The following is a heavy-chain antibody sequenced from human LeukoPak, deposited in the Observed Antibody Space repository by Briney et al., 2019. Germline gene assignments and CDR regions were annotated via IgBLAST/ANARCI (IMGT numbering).Heavy chain of an antibody. CDR3: ASDSSYSSGWRDFDY. Sequence: SGGSLRLSCAASGFTVRSNAMSWVRQAPGKGLEWVSVIYDGGSTYHTDSVKGRFSISRDNSKNTLYLQMNSLRAEDTAVYYCASDSSYSSGWRDFDYWGQGTLVTVSS. CDR1: GFTVRSNA. J-gene: IGHJ4*02. D-gene: IGHD6-19*01. V-gene: IGHV3-66*01. CDR2: IYDGGST.